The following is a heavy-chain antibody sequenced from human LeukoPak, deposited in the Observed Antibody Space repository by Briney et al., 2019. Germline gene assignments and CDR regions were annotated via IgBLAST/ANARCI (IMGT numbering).Heavy chain of an antibody. J-gene: IGHJ4*02. CDR2: ISSSSSYI. CDR3: ARDWYSSSWYGDY. V-gene: IGHV3-21*01. Sequence: GGSLRLSCAASGFTFSSYSVNWVRQAPGKGLEWVSSISSSSSYIYYADSVKGRFTISRDNAKNSLYLQMNSLRAEDTAVYYCARDWYSSSWYGDYWGQGTLVTVSS. CDR1: GFTFSSYS. D-gene: IGHD6-13*01.